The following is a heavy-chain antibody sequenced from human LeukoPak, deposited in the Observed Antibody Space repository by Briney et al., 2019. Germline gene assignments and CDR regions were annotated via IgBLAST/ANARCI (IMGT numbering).Heavy chain of an antibody. V-gene: IGHV4-39*07. CDR2: INYSGRI. CDR3: ATEKGSGSFRNWFDP. CDR1: GGSISSTYFY. D-gene: IGHD3-10*01. Sequence: PSETLSLTCTASGGSISSTYFYWGWIRQPPGKGLEWIGSINYSGRIYYNPSLKSRVTISVDMSKNQFSLKLRSVTAADTAVYYCATEKGSGSFRNWFDPWGQGTLVTVSS. J-gene: IGHJ5*02.